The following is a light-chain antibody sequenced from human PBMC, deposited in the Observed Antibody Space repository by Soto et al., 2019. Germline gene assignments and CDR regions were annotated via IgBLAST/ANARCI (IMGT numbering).Light chain of an antibody. CDR3: QQYSTFSLK. Sequence: DIQITQSPSTLSASVAGRVTITCRASQSISSWLAWYQQKPGKAPKLLIYDASSLETGVPSRFSGSGSGTEFTLTISSLQPDDSATYYCQQYSTFSLKFGQGTKVDI. J-gene: IGKJ1*01. CDR1: QSISSW. CDR2: DAS. V-gene: IGKV1-5*01.